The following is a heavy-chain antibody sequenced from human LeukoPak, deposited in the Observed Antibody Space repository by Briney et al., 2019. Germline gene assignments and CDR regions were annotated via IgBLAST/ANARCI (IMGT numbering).Heavy chain of an antibody. CDR2: MNPNSGNT. J-gene: IGHJ5*02. CDR1: GYTFTSYD. CDR3: ARRSGYSSGRNWFDP. Sequence: ASVKVSCKASGYTFTSYDINWVRQATGQGLEWMGWMNPNSGNTGYAQKFQGRVTMTRNTSISTAYMELSSLRSEDTAVYYCARRSGYSSGRNWFDPWGQGTLVTVSS. V-gene: IGHV1-8*01. D-gene: IGHD6-19*01.